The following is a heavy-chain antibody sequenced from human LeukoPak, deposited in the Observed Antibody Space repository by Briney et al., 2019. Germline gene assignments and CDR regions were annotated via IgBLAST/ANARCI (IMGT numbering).Heavy chain of an antibody. J-gene: IGHJ4*02. CDR1: GFTFSSYA. CDR3: ANTIVVVPAANLS. CDR2: ISGSGGST. D-gene: IGHD2-2*01. V-gene: IGHV3-23*01. Sequence: GGSLRLSCAASGFTFSSYAMSWDRQAPGKGLEWVSAISGSGGSTYYADSVKGRFTISRDNSKNTLYLQMNSLRAEDTAVYYCANTIVVVPAANLSWGQGTLVTVSS.